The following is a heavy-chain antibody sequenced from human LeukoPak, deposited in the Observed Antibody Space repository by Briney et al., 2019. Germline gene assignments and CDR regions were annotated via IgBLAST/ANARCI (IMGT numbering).Heavy chain of an antibody. CDR3: ASVPRSRYVGATLAFWFDP. Sequence: SETLSLTCTVSGGSISSYYWSWIRQPPGRGLEWIGYIYYTGSTNYNPSLESRVTISVDTSKNQFSLKLRSVTAADTAVYYCASVPRSRYVGATLAFWFDPWGQGTLVTVSS. D-gene: IGHD1-26*01. CDR2: IYYTGST. CDR1: GGSISSYY. J-gene: IGHJ5*02. V-gene: IGHV4-59*01.